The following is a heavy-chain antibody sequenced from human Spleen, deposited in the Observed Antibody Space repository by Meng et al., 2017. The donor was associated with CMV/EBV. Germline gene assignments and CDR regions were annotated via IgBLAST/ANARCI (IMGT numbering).Heavy chain of an antibody. Sequence: SVKVSCKASGYTFSSYHMHWVRQAPGQGLEWMGGIIPILGIANYAQKFQGRVTITADKSTSTAYMELSSLRSEDTAVYYCASTIGYCSSTSCYTSGSLHYGMDVWGQGTTVTVSS. CDR1: GYTFSSYH. CDR3: ASTIGYCSSTSCYTSGSLHYGMDV. CDR2: IIPILGIA. J-gene: IGHJ6*02. V-gene: IGHV1-69*10. D-gene: IGHD2-2*02.